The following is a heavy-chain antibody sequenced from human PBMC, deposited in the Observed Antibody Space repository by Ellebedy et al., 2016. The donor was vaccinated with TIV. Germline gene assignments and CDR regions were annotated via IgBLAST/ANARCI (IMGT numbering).Heavy chain of an antibody. Sequence: ASVKVSCKASGYTFTSYAMHWVRQAPGQRLEWMGWINAGNGNTKYSQKFQGRVTITRDTSASTAYTELSSLRSEDTAVYYCARELWHYDSSGYYPLDYWGQGTLVTVSS. CDR2: INAGNGNT. J-gene: IGHJ4*02. CDR3: ARELWHYDSSGYYPLDY. CDR1: GYTFTSYA. D-gene: IGHD3-22*01. V-gene: IGHV1-3*01.